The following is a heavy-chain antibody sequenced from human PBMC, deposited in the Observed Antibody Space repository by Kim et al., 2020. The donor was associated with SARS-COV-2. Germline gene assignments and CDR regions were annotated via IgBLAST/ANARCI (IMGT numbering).Heavy chain of an antibody. CDR3: AKNNHAYPDWFDP. CDR2: ISDGGVTT. J-gene: IGHJ5*02. CDR1: GFSFSSHA. D-gene: IGHD1-1*01. Sequence: GGSLRLSCVASGFSFSSHAMSWVRQAPEKGLEWVSDISDGGVTTWYADSVKGRLTISRDNSKNTLYLQMDSLRAEDTAVYYCAKNNHAYPDWFDPWGQGTVVTVSS. V-gene: IGHV3-23*01.